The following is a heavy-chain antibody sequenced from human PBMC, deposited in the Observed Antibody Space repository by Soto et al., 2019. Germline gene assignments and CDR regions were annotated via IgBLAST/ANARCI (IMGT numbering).Heavy chain of an antibody. CDR3: ARYYYDSSGYYGSYYYYGMDV. Sequence: QVQLVQSGAEVKKPGSSVKVSCKASGGTFSSYAISWVRQAPGQGLEWMGGIIPICGTANYAQKFQGRVTITADESTSTAYMELSSLRSEDTAVYYCARYYYDSSGYYGSYYYYGMDVWGQGTTVTVSS. J-gene: IGHJ6*02. V-gene: IGHV1-69*01. CDR1: GGTFSSYA. CDR2: IIPICGTA. D-gene: IGHD3-22*01.